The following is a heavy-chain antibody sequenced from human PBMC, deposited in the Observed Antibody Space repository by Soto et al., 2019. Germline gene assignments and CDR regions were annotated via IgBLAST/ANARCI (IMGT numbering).Heavy chain of an antibody. D-gene: IGHD6-13*01. CDR3: ARDGPYSSSWYYDY. Sequence: ASVKVSCKASGYTFTSYGISWVRQGPGQGLEWMGWISAYNGNTNYAQKLQGRVTMTTDTSTSTAYMELRSLRSDDTAVYYCARDGPYSSSWYYDYWGQGTLVTVSS. J-gene: IGHJ4*02. CDR2: ISAYNGNT. CDR1: GYTFTSYG. V-gene: IGHV1-18*01.